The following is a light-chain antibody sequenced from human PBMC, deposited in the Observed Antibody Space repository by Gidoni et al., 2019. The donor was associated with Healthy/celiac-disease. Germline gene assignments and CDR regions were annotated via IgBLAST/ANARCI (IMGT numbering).Light chain of an antibody. V-gene: IGKV3-20*01. Sequence: SCRASQRVSSSYLAWYQQKPGQAPRLLIYGASSRATGIPDRFSGSGSGTDFTLTISRLEPEDFAVYYCQQYDSSTGTFXQXTKVXIK. CDR3: QQYDSSTGT. CDR2: GAS. J-gene: IGKJ1*01. CDR1: QRVSSSY.